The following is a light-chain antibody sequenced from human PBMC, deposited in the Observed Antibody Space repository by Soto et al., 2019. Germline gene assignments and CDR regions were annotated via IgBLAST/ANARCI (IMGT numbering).Light chain of an antibody. CDR2: GAS. V-gene: IGKV3-15*01. Sequence: EIVMTQSPATLSVSPGESANISCRASQSVSSILAWYQQKPGQAPRLLIYGASTRATGIPARFSGSGSGTEFTLTISSLQSEDFAVYYCQQYNNWYTFGQGTKLEIK. J-gene: IGKJ2*01. CDR3: QQYNNWYT. CDR1: QSVSSI.